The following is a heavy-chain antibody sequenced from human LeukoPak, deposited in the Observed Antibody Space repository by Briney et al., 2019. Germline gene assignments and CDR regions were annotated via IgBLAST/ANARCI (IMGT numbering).Heavy chain of an antibody. V-gene: IGHV5-10-1*01. Sequence: GESLKISCKGSGYSFTSYWISWVRQMPGKGLEWMGRIDPSDSYTNYSPSFQGHVTISADKSISTAYLQWSSLKASGTAMYYCARHGRYYDSSGYYLYYYYYGMDVWGQGTTVTVSS. D-gene: IGHD3-22*01. CDR2: IDPSDSYT. CDR1: GYSFTSYW. CDR3: ARHGRYYDSSGYYLYYYYYGMDV. J-gene: IGHJ6*02.